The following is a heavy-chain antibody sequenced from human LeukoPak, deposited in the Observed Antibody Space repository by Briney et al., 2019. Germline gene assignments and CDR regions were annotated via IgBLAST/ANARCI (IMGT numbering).Heavy chain of an antibody. D-gene: IGHD3-22*01. J-gene: IGHJ4*02. V-gene: IGHV1-2*02. Sequence: ASVKVSCKASGYTFTGYYMHWVRQAPGQGLEWMGWINPNSGGTNYAQKFQGRVTMTRDTSISTAYMELSRLRSDDTAVYYCARVGDYYDSSGDFDYWGQGTLVTASS. CDR2: INPNSGGT. CDR1: GYTFTGYY. CDR3: ARVGDYYDSSGDFDY.